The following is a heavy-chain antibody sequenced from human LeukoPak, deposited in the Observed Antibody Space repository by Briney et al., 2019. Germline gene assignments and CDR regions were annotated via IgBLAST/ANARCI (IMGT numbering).Heavy chain of an antibody. D-gene: IGHD2-15*01. J-gene: IGHJ6*03. CDR1: GFILSDYY. CDR3: AKERTEGYVYYMDV. V-gene: IGHV3-11*01. Sequence: GGSLRLSCAASGFILSDYYMSWIRQAPGKGLEWVAYISTNDRTTYYADSVKGRFTISRDNSKNTLYLQMNSLRAEDTAVYYCAKERTEGYVYYMDVWGKGTTVTISS. CDR2: ISTNDRTT.